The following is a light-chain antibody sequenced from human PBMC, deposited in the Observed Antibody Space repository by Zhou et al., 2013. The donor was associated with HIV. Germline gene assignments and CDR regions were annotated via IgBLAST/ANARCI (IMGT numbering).Light chain of an antibody. Sequence: DIQMAQSPSSLSASVGDRVTITCRASQAIGHYLAWYQQMPGKVPKLLIYAASTLQSGVPSRFSGSGSGTHFTLTISSLQPEDVGTYFCQKCNSAPFSFGPGTKVHIK. V-gene: IGKV1-27*01. CDR2: AAS. CDR1: QAIGHY. CDR3: QKCNSAPFS. J-gene: IGKJ3*01.